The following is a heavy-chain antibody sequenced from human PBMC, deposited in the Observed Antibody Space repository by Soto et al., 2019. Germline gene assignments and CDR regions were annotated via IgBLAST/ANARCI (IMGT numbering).Heavy chain of an antibody. Sequence: GGSLRLSCAASGFTFSSCAMSWVRQAPGKGLEWVSAISGSGGSTYYADSVKGRFTISRDNSKNTLYLQMNSLKIEDTAVYYCARVTIFGSGVAFDIWGQGTMVTVSS. J-gene: IGHJ3*02. CDR3: ARVTIFGSGVAFDI. CDR1: GFTFSSCA. D-gene: IGHD3-3*01. CDR2: ISGSGGST. V-gene: IGHV3-23*01.